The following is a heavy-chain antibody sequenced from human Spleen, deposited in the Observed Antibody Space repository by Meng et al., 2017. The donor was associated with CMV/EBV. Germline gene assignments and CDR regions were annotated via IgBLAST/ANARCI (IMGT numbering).Heavy chain of an antibody. J-gene: IGHJ4*02. CDR2: INPNSGGT. Sequence: ASVKVSCKASGYTFTAYYIYWVRQAPGQGLEWMGWINPNSGGTNFAQKFQSRVTITADKSTSTAYMELRSLRSDDTAVYYCARDGAVGASSFDYWGQGTQVTVSS. V-gene: IGHV1-2*02. D-gene: IGHD1-26*01. CDR1: GYTFTAYY. CDR3: ARDGAVGASSFDY.